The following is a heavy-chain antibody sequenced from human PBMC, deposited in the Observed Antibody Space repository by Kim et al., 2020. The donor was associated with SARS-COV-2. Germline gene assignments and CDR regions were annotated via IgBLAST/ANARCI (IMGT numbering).Heavy chain of an antibody. J-gene: IGHJ4*02. CDR2: IDGRDGTT. Sequence: GGSLRLSCTTSGFTFTGYAMSWVRPAPGKGLEWVSSIDGRDGTTYYVDSVKGRFTISRDDSKSTLYLWMTSLRADDTAVYYCLKGGWGWIWDHWGQGAHVTVAS. CDR3: LKGGWGWIWDH. D-gene: IGHD2-2*03. V-gene: IGHV3-23*01. CDR1: GFTFTGYA.